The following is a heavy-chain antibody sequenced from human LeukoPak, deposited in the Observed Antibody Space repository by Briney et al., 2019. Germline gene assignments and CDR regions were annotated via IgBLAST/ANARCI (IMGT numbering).Heavy chain of an antibody. CDR1: GFTFSSYS. D-gene: IGHD3-22*01. Sequence: QAGGSLRLSCAASGFTFSSYSMNWVRQAPGKGLEWVSYISSSSSTIYYADSVKGRFTISRDSAKNSLYLQMNSLRDEDTAVYYCARDPSGYYDSSGYPDEGYGGQGTLVTVSS. CDR3: ARDPSGYYDSSGYPDEGY. CDR2: ISSSSSTI. J-gene: IGHJ4*02. V-gene: IGHV3-48*02.